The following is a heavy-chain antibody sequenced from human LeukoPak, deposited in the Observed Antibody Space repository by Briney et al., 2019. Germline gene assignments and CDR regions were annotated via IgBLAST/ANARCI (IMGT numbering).Heavy chain of an antibody. D-gene: IGHD6-13*01. Sequence: GGSLRLSCAASGFTFSTYGMHWVRQAPGKGLEYVSGIGPDGGTTYYAKSVKGRFTISRDNSKSMVYLQMGSLTADDMAVYYCTRGAQLTDYWGQGTLVTVSS. CDR2: IGPDGGTT. CDR1: GFTFSTYG. J-gene: IGHJ4*02. V-gene: IGHV3-64*01. CDR3: TRGAQLTDY.